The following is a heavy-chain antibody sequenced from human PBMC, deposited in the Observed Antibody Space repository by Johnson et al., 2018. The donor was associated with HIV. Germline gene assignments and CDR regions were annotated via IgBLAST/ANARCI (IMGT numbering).Heavy chain of an antibody. J-gene: IGHJ3*02. CDR1: GFTFDDYG. CDR2: IRFDGNNK. CDR3: AKDRTVGYCSSSSGFDAFDI. D-gene: IGHD2-2*01. V-gene: IGHV3-30*02. Sequence: VQLVESGGGLVQPGRSLRLSCAASGFTFDDYGMSWVRQAPGKGLEWVAFIRFDGNNKYYEESVKGRFTISRENYKNTLDLKMNSLRAEDTAVYYCAKDRTVGYCSSSSGFDAFDIWGQGTMVTLSS.